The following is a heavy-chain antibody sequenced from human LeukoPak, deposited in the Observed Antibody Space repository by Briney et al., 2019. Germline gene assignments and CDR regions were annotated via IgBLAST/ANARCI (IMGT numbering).Heavy chain of an antibody. D-gene: IGHD3-10*01. J-gene: IGHJ5*02. Sequence: SETLSLTCAVYGGSFSGYYWSWIRQPPGKGLEWIGEINHSGSTNYNPSLKSRVTISVDTSKNQFSLKLSSVTAADTAVYYCARHTYYYGSGSRRFDPWGQGTLVTVSS. V-gene: IGHV4-34*01. CDR2: INHSGST. CDR3: ARHTYYYGSGSRRFDP. CDR1: GGSFSGYY.